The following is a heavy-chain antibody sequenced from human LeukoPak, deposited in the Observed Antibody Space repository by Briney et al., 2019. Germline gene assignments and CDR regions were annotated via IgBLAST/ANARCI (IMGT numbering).Heavy chain of an antibody. J-gene: IGHJ4*02. V-gene: IGHV3-72*01. CDR1: GFIFRDHS. Sequence: GGSLRLSCAASGFIFRDHSMDWVRQAPGKGLEWVGRTRNKANSYTTEYAASVKGRFIISRNDSKNSLYLQMNSLKTEDTAVYYCARGGEGGPFDYWGQGTLVIVSS. CDR2: TRNKANSYTT. D-gene: IGHD3-16*01. CDR3: ARGGEGGPFDY.